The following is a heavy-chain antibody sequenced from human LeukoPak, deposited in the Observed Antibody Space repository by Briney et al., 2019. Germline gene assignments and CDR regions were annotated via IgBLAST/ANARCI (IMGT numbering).Heavy chain of an antibody. Sequence: SETLSLTCTVSGGSISSGSYFWTWIRQPAGKGLEWIGYIYYSGSTNYNPSLKSRVTISVDTSKNQFSLKLSSVTAADTAVYYCARSQWLAGGHWFDPWGQGTLVTVSS. D-gene: IGHD6-19*01. V-gene: IGHV4-61*10. J-gene: IGHJ5*02. CDR3: ARSQWLAGGHWFDP. CDR2: IYYSGST. CDR1: GGSISSGSYF.